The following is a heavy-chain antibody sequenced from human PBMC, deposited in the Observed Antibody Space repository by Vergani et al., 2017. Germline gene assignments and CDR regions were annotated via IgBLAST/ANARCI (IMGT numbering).Heavy chain of an antibody. Sequence: QVQLVESGGGVVQPGTSLRLSCVVSGFALNRHATYWVRQAPGKGLEWVVGISFDGTNEYYPDLVKGRFTISRDIAKNTLYLQVRSLRLEDTGVYHCVRDRGRCAGGRCYTEAWDYWGQGTPVTVSS. J-gene: IGHJ4*02. D-gene: IGHD2-2*02. CDR3: VRDRGRCAGGRCYTEAWDY. CDR1: GFALNRHA. V-gene: IGHV3-30-3*01. CDR2: ISFDGTNE.